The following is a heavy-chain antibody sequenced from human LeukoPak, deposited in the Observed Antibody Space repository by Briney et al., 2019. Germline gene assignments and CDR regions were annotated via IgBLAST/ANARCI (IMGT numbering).Heavy chain of an antibody. J-gene: IGHJ5*02. CDR3: ARGPHQLLWFGELCGWFDP. CDR1: GGSISSSSYY. D-gene: IGHD3-10*01. V-gene: IGHV4-39*07. Sequence: PSETLSLTCTVSGGSISSSSYYWGWIRQPPGKGLEWIGSIYYSGSTYYNPSLKSRVTISVDTSKNQFSLKLSSVTAADTAVYYCARGPHQLLWFGELCGWFDPWGQGTLVTVSS. CDR2: IYYSGST.